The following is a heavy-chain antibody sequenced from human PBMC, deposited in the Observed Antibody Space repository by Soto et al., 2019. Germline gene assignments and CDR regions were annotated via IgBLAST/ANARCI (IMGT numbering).Heavy chain of an antibody. CDR1: GASIISSSYF. Sequence: SETLSLTCNVSGASIISSSYFWGWVRQHPGKGLEWIGDIYYSGGTSYSPSLKSRATISVDTSKSQFSLKLTSVTAADTAVYYCARAVTFSDRVGYYYNWGQGTLVTVSS. CDR2: IYYSGGT. V-gene: IGHV4-39*01. D-gene: IGHD3-22*01. CDR3: ARAVTFSDRVGYYYN. J-gene: IGHJ4*02.